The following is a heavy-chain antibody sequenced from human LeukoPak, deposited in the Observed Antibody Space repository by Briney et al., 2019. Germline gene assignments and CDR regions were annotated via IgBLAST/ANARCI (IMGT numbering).Heavy chain of an antibody. Sequence: KSGGSLRLSCAPSGFTFSDYDMSWIRQARGKGLEWVSYISSSSSTIYYADSVKGRFTISRDNAKNSLYLQMNSLRAEDTAVYYCARAPTMDGAGVDFDYWGQGTLVTVSS. J-gene: IGHJ4*02. D-gene: IGHD5-24*01. V-gene: IGHV3-11*04. CDR3: ARAPTMDGAGVDFDY. CDR2: ISSSSSTI. CDR1: GFTFSDYD.